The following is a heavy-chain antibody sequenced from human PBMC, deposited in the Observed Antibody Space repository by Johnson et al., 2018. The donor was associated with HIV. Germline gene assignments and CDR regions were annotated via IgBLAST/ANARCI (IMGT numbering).Heavy chain of an antibody. V-gene: IGHV3-11*04. J-gene: IGHJ3*02. D-gene: IGHD6-13*01. CDR2: ISSSGSII. CDR1: GFSFSDYY. CDR3: ARGRVSAGGMRGGGFEI. Sequence: QVQLVESGGGLIQPGGSLRLSCAASGFSFSDYYMSWIRQAPGKGLESVSYISSSGSIISYADSVKGRFTISRDYSMNTLFLQMNSLRAEDTAVYYCARGRVSAGGMRGGGFEIWGQGTMVTVSS.